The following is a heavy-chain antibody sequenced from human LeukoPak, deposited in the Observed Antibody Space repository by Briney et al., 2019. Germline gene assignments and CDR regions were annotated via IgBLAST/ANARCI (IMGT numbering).Heavy chain of an antibody. J-gene: IGHJ6*02. V-gene: IGHV3-23*01. Sequence: PGGSLRLSCAAPGFTFSSYAMSWVRQAPGKGLEWVSAISGSGGSTYFADSVKGRFTISRDNSKNTLYLQMNSLRAEDTAVYYCAKDMGYCSSTSCRGYYYYYYGMDVWGQGTTVTVSS. CDR1: GFTFSSYA. D-gene: IGHD2-2*01. CDR3: AKDMGYCSSTSCRGYYYYYYGMDV. CDR2: ISGSGGST.